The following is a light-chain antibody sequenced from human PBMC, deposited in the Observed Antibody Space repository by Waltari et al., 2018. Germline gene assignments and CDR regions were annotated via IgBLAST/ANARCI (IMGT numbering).Light chain of an antibody. CDR1: QSVSRA. V-gene: IGKV3-20*01. CDR3: QHYLRLPVT. CDR2: GAS. J-gene: IGKJ1*01. Sequence: EIVLTQSPGTLSLSLGERATVSCRASQSVSRALAWYQQKPGQAPRLLIYGASTRAPGIPDRFSGSGYGTDISLTISRLEPDDFAVYYCQHYLRLPVTFGQGTTVEI.